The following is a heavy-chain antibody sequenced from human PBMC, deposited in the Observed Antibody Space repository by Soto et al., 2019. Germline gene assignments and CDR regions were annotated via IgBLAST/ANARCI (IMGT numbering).Heavy chain of an antibody. J-gene: IGHJ4*02. Sequence: QVQLVESGGAVVQPGRSLRLSCAASGFTFSSYGMHWVRQAPGTGLEWVAVIWYDGSNKYYADSVKGRFTISRDNSKNTLYMQMNSLGAEDTTVYYWARGCHYYDSSGKPEDFDYWGQGTLVTVSS. CDR1: GFTFSSYG. CDR3: ARGCHYYDSSGKPEDFDY. D-gene: IGHD3-22*01. CDR2: IWYDGSNK. V-gene: IGHV3-33*01.